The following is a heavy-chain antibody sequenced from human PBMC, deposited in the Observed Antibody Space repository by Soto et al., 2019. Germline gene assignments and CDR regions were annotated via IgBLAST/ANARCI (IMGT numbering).Heavy chain of an antibody. CDR1: GFTFSSYA. J-gene: IGHJ6*02. CDR3: AREQASPPGDYYGMDV. Sequence: QVQLVESGGGVVQPGRSLRLSCAASGFTFSSYAMHWVRQAPGKGLEWVAVISYDGSNKYYADSVKGRFTISRDNSKKTLYLQMNSLRAEDTAVYYCAREQASPPGDYYGMDVWGQGTTVTVSS. CDR2: ISYDGSNK. V-gene: IGHV3-30-3*01. D-gene: IGHD3-10*01.